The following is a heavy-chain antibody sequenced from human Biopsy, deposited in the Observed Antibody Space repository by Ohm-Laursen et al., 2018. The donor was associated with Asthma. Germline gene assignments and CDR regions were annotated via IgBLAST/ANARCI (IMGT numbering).Heavy chain of an antibody. CDR2: MYYGETT. CDR1: GASITSSAYY. J-gene: IGHJ4*02. Sequence: SDTLSLTCTVSGASITSSAYYWGWIRQPPGKGLEWIGSMYYGETTYYSPSLKSRVTISVDTPKNQFSLILSSVTAADTAVYYCAIHDHRWDTYADFWGQGTLVTVSS. CDR3: AIHDHRWDTYADF. V-gene: IGHV4-39*01. D-gene: IGHD2-2*01.